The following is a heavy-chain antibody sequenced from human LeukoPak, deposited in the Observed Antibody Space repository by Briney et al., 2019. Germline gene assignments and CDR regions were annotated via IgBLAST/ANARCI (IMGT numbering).Heavy chain of an antibody. J-gene: IGHJ5*02. D-gene: IGHD6-13*01. Sequence: ASVMVSCKASGYTFTGYYMHWVRQAPGQGLEWMGRINPNSGGTNYAQKFQGRVTMTRDTSISTAYMELSRLRSDDTAVYYCARPFGQQLVRENWFDPWGQGTLVTVSS. V-gene: IGHV1-2*06. CDR3: ARPFGQQLVRENWFDP. CDR1: GYTFTGYY. CDR2: INPNSGGT.